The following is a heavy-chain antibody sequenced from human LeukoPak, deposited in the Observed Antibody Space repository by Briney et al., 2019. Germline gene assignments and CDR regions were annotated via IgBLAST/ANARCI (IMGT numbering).Heavy chain of an antibody. CDR2: INPKTGVT. J-gene: IGHJ4*02. CDR1: GYTFTDYY. V-gene: IGHV1-2*02. Sequence: ASVKVSCKASGYTFTDYYLHWVRQAPGHGLEWMGWINPKTGVTKYAQNFQGRVTMTRDTSISTAYMEVSRLRSDDAAVFYCARDLAMYSPDLDYWGQGTLVTVSS. CDR3: ARDLAMYSPDLDY. D-gene: IGHD1-26*01.